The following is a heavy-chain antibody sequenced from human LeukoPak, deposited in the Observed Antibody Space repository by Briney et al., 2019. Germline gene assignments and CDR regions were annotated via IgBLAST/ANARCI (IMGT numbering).Heavy chain of an antibody. CDR1: GFTFSSHC. J-gene: IGHJ6*03. V-gene: IGHV3-33*06. Sequence: PGRSLRLSCAASGFTFSSHCMHWVRQAPGKGLEWVAVIWYEGSNKYYADSVKGRFTISRDHYKNTLYLQMNDMRAEDRVVYYYTKDIFLDAYEYYIYVWGKGTMVSVSS. CDR2: IWYEGSNK. D-gene: IGHD2-15*01. CDR3: TKDIFLDAYEYYIYV.